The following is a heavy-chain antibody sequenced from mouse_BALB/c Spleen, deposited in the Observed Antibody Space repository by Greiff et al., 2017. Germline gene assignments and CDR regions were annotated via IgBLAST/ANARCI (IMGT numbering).Heavy chain of an antibody. J-gene: IGHJ4*01. V-gene: IGHV3-1*02. CDR3: ARRRVRLQDYYYAMDY. CDR1: GYSITSGYS. D-gene: IGHD1-2*01. Sequence: VQLQQSGPDLVKPSQSLSLTCTVTGYSITSGYSWHWIRQFPGNHLEWMGYIHYSGSTNYNPSLKSRTSITRDTSKNQFFLQLNSVTTEDTATYYCARRRVRLQDYYYAMDYWGQGTSVTVSS. CDR2: IHYSGST.